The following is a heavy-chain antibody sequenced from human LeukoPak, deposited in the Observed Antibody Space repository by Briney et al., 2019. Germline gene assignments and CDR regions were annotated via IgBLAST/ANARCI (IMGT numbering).Heavy chain of an antibody. J-gene: IGHJ6*02. CDR1: GFTFSSYW. D-gene: IGHD2-2*01. CDR2: INSDGSST. Sequence: GGSLRLSCAASGFTFSSYWMHWVRQAPGKGLVWVSRINSDGSSTSYADSVKGRFTISRDNAKNTLYLQMNSLRAEDTAVYYCATLSLSLYCSSTSCYYGMDVWGQGTTVTVSS. V-gene: IGHV3-74*01. CDR3: ATLSLSLYCSSTSCYYGMDV.